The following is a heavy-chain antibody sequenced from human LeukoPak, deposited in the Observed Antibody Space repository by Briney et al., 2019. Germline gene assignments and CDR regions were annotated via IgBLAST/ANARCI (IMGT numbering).Heavy chain of an antibody. CDR1: GFTVSSNY. CDR3: AKAQAESIAAAGNFDY. J-gene: IGHJ4*02. D-gene: IGHD6-13*01. Sequence: GGSLRLSCAASGFTVSSNYMSWVRQAPGTGLEWVSAIYSGGSTYYADSVKGRFTISRDNSKNTLYLQMNSLRAEDTALYYCAKAQAESIAAAGNFDYWGQGTLVTVSS. V-gene: IGHV3-53*05. CDR2: IYSGGST.